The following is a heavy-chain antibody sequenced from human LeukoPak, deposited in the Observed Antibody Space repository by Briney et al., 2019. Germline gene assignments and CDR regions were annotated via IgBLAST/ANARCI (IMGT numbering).Heavy chain of an antibody. Sequence: QSGGSLRLSCAASGFTFSTYAMHWVRQAPGKGLEWVAVISYDGSNKYYADSVKGRFTISRDNSKNTLYLQMNSLRAEDTAVYYCARHNTLPKYYYDSSGYEDGMDVWGQGTTVTVSS. J-gene: IGHJ6*02. CDR1: GFTFSTYA. CDR3: ARHNTLPKYYYDSSGYEDGMDV. V-gene: IGHV3-30-3*01. D-gene: IGHD3-22*01. CDR2: ISYDGSNK.